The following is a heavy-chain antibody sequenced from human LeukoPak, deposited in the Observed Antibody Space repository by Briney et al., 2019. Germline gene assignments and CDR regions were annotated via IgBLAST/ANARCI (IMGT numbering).Heavy chain of an antibody. CDR1: GFTFSSYG. D-gene: IGHD2-15*01. V-gene: IGHV3-30*02. J-gene: IGHJ4*02. CDR2: IRYDGSNK. CDR3: AKDAPYCSGGSCYSVFDY. Sequence: GGSLRLSCAASGFTFSSYGTHWVRQAPGKGLEWVAFIRYDGSNKYYADSVKGRFTISRDNSKNTLYLQMNSLRAEDTAVYYCAKDAPYCSGGSCYSVFDYWGQGTLVTVSS.